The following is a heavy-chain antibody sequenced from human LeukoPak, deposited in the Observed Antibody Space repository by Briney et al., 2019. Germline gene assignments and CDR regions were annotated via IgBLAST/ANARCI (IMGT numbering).Heavy chain of an antibody. J-gene: IGHJ6*04. CDR2: ISSSGSTI. CDR1: GFTFSTYS. V-gene: IGHV3-48*03. Sequence: GGSLRLSCAASGFTFSTYSIHWVRQAPGKGLEWVSYISSSGSTIYYADSVKGRFTISRDNAKNSLYLQMNSLRAEDTAVYYCAELGITMIGGVWGKGTTVTISS. CDR3: AELGITMIGGV. D-gene: IGHD3-10*02.